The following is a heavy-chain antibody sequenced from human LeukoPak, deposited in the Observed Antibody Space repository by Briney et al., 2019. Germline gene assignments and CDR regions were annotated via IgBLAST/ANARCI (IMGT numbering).Heavy chain of an antibody. Sequence: AGGSLRLSCAASGFTFSSYWMHWVRQAPGKGLVWVSLIHNDGPTYYADSVKGRFTISRDNSKTTLYLQMNSLRAEDTALYYCAKRGDSGGGYFDYWGQGTLVTVSS. CDR1: GFTFSSYW. CDR3: AKRGDSGGGYFDY. J-gene: IGHJ4*02. V-gene: IGHV3-53*01. CDR2: IHNDGPT. D-gene: IGHD3-16*01.